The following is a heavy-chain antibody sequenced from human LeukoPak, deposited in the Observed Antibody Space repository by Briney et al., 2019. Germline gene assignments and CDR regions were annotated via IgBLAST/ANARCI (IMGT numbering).Heavy chain of an antibody. CDR1: GFTFSSYA. J-gene: IGHJ6*02. CDR3: ARDRGGRDTAYYYYYGMDV. D-gene: IGHD5-18*01. CDR2: ISSSSSYI. V-gene: IGHV3-21*01. Sequence: GGSLRLSCAASGFTFSSYAMSWVRQAPGKGLEWVSSISSSSSYIYYADSVKGRFTISRDNAKNSLYLQMNSLRAEDTAVYYCARDRGGRDTAYYYYYGMDVWGQGTTVTVSS.